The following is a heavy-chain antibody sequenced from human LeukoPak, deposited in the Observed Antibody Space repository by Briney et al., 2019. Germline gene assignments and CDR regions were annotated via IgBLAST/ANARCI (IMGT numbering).Heavy chain of an antibody. Sequence: PSQTLSLTCTVSGGSISSGSYYWSWIRQPAWKGLEWIGRIYTSGSTNYNPSLKSRVTISVDTSKNQFSLKLSSVTAADTAVYYCARGTSSWYAYNWFDPWGQGTLVTVSS. CDR2: IYTSGST. V-gene: IGHV4-61*02. CDR1: GGSISSGSYY. J-gene: IGHJ5*02. CDR3: ARGTSSWYAYNWFDP. D-gene: IGHD6-13*01.